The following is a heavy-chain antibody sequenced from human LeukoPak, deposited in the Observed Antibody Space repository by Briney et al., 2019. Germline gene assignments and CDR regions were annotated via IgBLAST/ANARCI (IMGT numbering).Heavy chain of an antibody. CDR2: IRAYNGNT. CDR3: ARLLLDILQPGDY. D-gene: IGHD2-8*01. CDR1: GYTFRSYG. V-gene: IGHV1-18*01. J-gene: IGHJ4*02. Sequence: ASVKVSCKASGYTFRSYGISWVRQAPGQGLEGMGWIRAYNGNTNYAQKLQGRVTMTTDTSTSTAYMELRSLRSDDTAVYYCARLLLDILQPGDYWGQGTLVTVSS.